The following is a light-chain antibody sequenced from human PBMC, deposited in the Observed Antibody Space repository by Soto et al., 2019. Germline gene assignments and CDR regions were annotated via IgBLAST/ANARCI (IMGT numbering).Light chain of an antibody. CDR1: QTISSN. J-gene: IGKJ3*01. Sequence: EIVMTQSPATLSVSPGERATLSCRASQTISSNLAWYQQKPGQAPRLLIYRGSARATGIPARFTGSGSGTEFTLTISSLQSEDFGVYYCQQYHNWPPITFGPGTTVDLK. V-gene: IGKV3-15*01. CDR2: RGS. CDR3: QQYHNWPPIT.